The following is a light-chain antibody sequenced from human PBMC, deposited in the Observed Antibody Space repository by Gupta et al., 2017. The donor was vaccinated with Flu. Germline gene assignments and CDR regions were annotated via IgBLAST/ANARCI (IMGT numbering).Light chain of an antibody. Sequence: PGQKASITCSGDKVGDKYACWYQQKPGQSPVLVIYQDSKRPAGIPERFSGSNSGNTATLTISGTQAMDEADYYCQAWDSSTAVVFGGGTKLTVL. CDR2: QDS. V-gene: IGLV3-1*01. CDR3: QAWDSSTAVV. J-gene: IGLJ2*01. CDR1: KVGDKY.